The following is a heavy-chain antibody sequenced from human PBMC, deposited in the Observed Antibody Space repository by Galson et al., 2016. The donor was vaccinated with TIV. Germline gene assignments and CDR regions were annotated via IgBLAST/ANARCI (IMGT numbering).Heavy chain of an antibody. CDR1: GFSLTTRGVG. CDR2: IYWDEDK. J-gene: IGHJ3*02. D-gene: IGHD2-15*01. CDR3: AHRKTGSRPLDAFDI. Sequence: LVKPTQTLTLTCTFSGFSLTTRGVGVAWIRQPPRKALEWLAFIYWDEDKRYAPSLRNRLTVTKDPSKNQVVLTLTDMDPADTGTYYCAHRKTGSRPLDAFDIWGQGTMVTVSS. V-gene: IGHV2-5*05.